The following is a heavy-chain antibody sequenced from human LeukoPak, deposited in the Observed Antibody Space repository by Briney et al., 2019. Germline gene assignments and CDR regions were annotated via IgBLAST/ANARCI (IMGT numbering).Heavy chain of an antibody. J-gene: IGHJ5*02. CDR1: GYSISSGYY. CDR2: IYHSGST. D-gene: IGHD3-10*01. V-gene: IGHV4-38-2*02. Sequence: SETLSLTCTVSGYSISSGYYWGWIRQPPGKGLEWIGSIYHSGSTYYNPSLKSRVTISVDTSKNQFSLKLSSVTAADTAVYYCARVISMVRERGWFDPWGQGTLVTVSS. CDR3: ARVISMVRERGWFDP.